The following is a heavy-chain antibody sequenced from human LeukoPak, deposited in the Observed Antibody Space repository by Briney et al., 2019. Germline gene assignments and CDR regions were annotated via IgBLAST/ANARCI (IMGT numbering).Heavy chain of an antibody. J-gene: IGHJ5*02. Sequence: GGSLRLSCAASGFTFRSYWMSWVRQAPGKGLEWVANIKQDGSEKFYVDSVRGRFTISRDNAKNSLYLQMNSLRAEDTAVYYCARGSFDWFDPWGQGTLVTVSS. CDR1: GFTFRSYW. CDR2: IKQDGSEK. D-gene: IGHD3-16*01. V-gene: IGHV3-7*03. CDR3: ARGSFDWFDP.